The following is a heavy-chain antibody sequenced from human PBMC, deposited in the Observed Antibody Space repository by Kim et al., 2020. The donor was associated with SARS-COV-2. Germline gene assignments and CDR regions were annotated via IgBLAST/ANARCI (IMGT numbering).Heavy chain of an antibody. CDR1: GGSISSSSYY. Sequence: SETLSLTCTVSGGSISSSSYYWGWIRQPPGKGLEWIGSIYYSGSTYYNPSLKSRVTISVDTSKNQFSLKLSSVTAADTAVYYCAILKREAVPYDAFDIWGQGTMVTVSS. J-gene: IGHJ3*02. CDR3: AILKREAVPYDAFDI. D-gene: IGHD6-19*01. V-gene: IGHV4-39*01. CDR2: IYYSGST.